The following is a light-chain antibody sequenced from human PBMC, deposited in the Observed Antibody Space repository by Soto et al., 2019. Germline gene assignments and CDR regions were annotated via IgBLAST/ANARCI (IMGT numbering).Light chain of an antibody. CDR1: QSISSY. Sequence: DIQMTQSHPSLSASVGDRVTITCRSSQSISSYLNWYQQKPGKAPKLLIYGASSLQSGVPSRFSGSGSGTDFTLTISRLQPEDFAAYYCQQSYSSPPWTFCQGTKVDIK. J-gene: IGKJ1*01. V-gene: IGKV1-39*01. CDR2: GAS. CDR3: QQSYSSPPWT.